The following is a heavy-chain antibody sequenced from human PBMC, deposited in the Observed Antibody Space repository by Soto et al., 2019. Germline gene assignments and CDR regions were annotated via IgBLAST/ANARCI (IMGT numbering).Heavy chain of an antibody. CDR2: ITDDGSGT. CDR1: GFTFRRYW. V-gene: IGHV3-74*03. Sequence: GGSLRLSCASSGFTFRRYWMHWVRQAPGKGLEFVSRITDDGSGTTYADSVKGRFTISRDNAKNTLYLQMNSLRAEDTAVYYCARDQTVTGPTTFDYCGQGTLVTVSS. J-gene: IGHJ4*02. CDR3: ARDQTVTGPTTFDY. D-gene: IGHD6-19*01.